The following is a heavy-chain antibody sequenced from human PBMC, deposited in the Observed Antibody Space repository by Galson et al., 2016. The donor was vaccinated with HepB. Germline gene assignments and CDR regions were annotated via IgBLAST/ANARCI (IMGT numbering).Heavy chain of an antibody. V-gene: IGHV3-48*02. D-gene: IGHD3/OR15-3a*01. Sequence: SLRLSCAASGFTFNMYAFNWVRQAPGKGLEWLSYINSRGDTTYYGDSLKGRFTTSRDNAKNSLYLEMNSLTDDDTAIYYCATFVGLGGSGWGQGTLVTVSS. J-gene: IGHJ4*02. CDR1: GFTFNMYA. CDR3: ATFVGLGGSG. CDR2: INSRGDTT.